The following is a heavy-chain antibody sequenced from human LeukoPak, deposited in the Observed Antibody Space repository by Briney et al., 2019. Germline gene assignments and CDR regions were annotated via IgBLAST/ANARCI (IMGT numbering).Heavy chain of an antibody. J-gene: IGHJ6*04. CDR1: GFTFSSYS. Sequence: GGSLRLSCAASGFTFSSYSMNWVRQAPGKGLEWVSSISSSSSYIYYADSVKGRFTISRDNAKNSLYLQMNSLRAEDTAVYYCARGWGTYYDFWSGSPLMDVWGKGTTVTVSS. CDR2: ISSSSSYI. CDR3: ARGWGTYYDFWSGSPLMDV. D-gene: IGHD3-3*01. V-gene: IGHV3-21*01.